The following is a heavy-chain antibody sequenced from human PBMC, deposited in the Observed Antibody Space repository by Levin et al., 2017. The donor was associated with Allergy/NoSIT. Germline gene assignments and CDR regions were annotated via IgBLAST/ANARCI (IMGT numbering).Heavy chain of an antibody. V-gene: IGHV3-74*01. CDR1: GFTFSTYW. J-gene: IGHJ3*01. CDR3: VREPPSAFDL. Sequence: QPGGSLRLSCAASGFTFSTYWMHWVRQAPGKGLVWVSRINIDGSSITYADSVKGRFTIYRDNAKNTLYLQMNRLRVEDTAVYYCVREPPSAFDLWGQGTMVTVSS. CDR2: INIDGSSI.